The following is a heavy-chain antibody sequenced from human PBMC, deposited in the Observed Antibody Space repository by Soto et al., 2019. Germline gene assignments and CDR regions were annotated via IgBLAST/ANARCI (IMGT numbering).Heavy chain of an antibody. CDR2: ISGSGGST. CDR1: GFTFSSYA. Sequence: GGSLRLSCAASGFTFSSYAMSWVRQAPGKGLEWVSAISGSGGSTYYADSVKGRFTISRDNSKNTLYLQMNSLRAEDTAVYYCARLVAAAGYYFDYWGQGTLATVSS. CDR3: ARLVAAAGYYFDY. D-gene: IGHD6-13*01. V-gene: IGHV3-23*01. J-gene: IGHJ4*02.